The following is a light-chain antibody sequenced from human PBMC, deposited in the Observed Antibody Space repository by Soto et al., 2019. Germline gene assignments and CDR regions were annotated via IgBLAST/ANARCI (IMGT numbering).Light chain of an antibody. Sequence: EIVLTQSPGTLSLSPGERATLSCRASQSVSSSYLAWYQQKPGQAPRLLIYGASSRATGIPDRISGSGSGTDFTLTISRLEPEDFAVYYCQQYGSSPWTFGQATKVEIK. V-gene: IGKV3-20*01. CDR3: QQYGSSPWT. J-gene: IGKJ1*01. CDR2: GAS. CDR1: QSVSSSY.